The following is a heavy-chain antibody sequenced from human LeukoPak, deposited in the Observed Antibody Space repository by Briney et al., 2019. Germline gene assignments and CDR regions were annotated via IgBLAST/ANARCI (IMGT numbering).Heavy chain of an antibody. Sequence: GGSLRLSCAVSGLTVSSNYMSWVRQAPGKGLEWVSGIYGGDTTYYADSVKGRFTISRDNSKNTLYLQMNSLRADDTAVYYCASESPLYYGGNSEFWGQGTLVTVSS. CDR2: IYGGDTT. D-gene: IGHD4-23*01. J-gene: IGHJ4*02. V-gene: IGHV3-53*01. CDR3: ASESPLYYGGNSEF. CDR1: GLTVSSNY.